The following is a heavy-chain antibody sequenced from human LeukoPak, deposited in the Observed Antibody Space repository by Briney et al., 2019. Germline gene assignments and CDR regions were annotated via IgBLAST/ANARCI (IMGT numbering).Heavy chain of an antibody. V-gene: IGHV4-38-2*02. CDR2: IYHSGAT. J-gene: IGHJ4*02. CDR1: GYSIGIGYY. D-gene: IGHD3-10*01. CDR3: ARAPPGSYYGSGSYSYYFDY. Sequence: PSETLSLTCTVSGYSIGIGYYWGWIRQTPGKGLEWIGSIYHSGATYYNPSLKSRVTMSVDTSKNQFSLKLSSVTAADTAVYYCARAPPGSYYGSGSYSYYFDYWGQGTLVTVSS.